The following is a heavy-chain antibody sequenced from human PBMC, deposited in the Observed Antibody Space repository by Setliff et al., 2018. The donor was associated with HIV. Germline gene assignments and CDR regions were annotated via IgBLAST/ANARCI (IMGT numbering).Heavy chain of an antibody. D-gene: IGHD3-22*01. CDR3: ASRVYYYDSNNFLREEGFDP. Sequence: KTSETLSLTCAVYGASFSGYYWSWIRQPPGKGLEYIGSIHYNEKTYYSPSLKSRVTISIDTSKNQFSLNLTSVTAADSAVYYCASRVYYYDSNNFLREEGFDPWGQGTLVTVSS. V-gene: IGHV4-34*01. J-gene: IGHJ5*02. CDR1: GASFSGYY. CDR2: IHYNEKT.